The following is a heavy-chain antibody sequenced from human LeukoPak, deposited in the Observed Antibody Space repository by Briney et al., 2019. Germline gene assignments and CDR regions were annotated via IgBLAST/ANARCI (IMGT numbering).Heavy chain of an antibody. Sequence: GGSLRLSCAASEFTFSNYWMSWVRQAPGKGLEWVANAKQDGSEKYHVDSVKGRFTISRDNAKNSLCLQMNNLRAEDTAVYYCARSRDFYFDYWGQGTLVTVSS. J-gene: IGHJ4*02. CDR1: EFTFSNYW. CDR2: AKQDGSEK. D-gene: IGHD2-21*02. V-gene: IGHV3-7*01. CDR3: ARSRDFYFDY.